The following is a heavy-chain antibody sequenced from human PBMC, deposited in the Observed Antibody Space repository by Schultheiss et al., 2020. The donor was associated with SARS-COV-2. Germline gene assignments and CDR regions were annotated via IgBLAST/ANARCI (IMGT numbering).Heavy chain of an antibody. CDR1: GFTFSDSA. D-gene: IGHD1-26*01. V-gene: IGHV3-30*07. CDR2: ISYDGSNK. Sequence: GGSLRLSCAASGFTFSDSAMHWVRQAPGKGLEWVAVISYDGSNKYYADSVKGRFTISRDNSKNTLYLQMNSLRAEDTAVYYCARDIRYSGSSLDYWGQGTLVTVSS. CDR3: ARDIRYSGSSLDY. J-gene: IGHJ4*02.